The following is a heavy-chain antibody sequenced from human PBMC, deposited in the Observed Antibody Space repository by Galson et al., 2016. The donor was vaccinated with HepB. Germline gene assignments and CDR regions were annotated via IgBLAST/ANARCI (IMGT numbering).Heavy chain of an antibody. CDR2: MYSGGGT. J-gene: IGHJ4*02. Sequence: SLRLSRAASGFTFSSYAMHWVRQAPGKGLEWVSVMYSGGGTYYADSVRGRFTISRDNSKNTVYLQMNSLRAEDTAVYYCARLVLYDTSGSYYWGQGTLVTVSS. CDR3: ARLVLYDTSGSYY. V-gene: IGHV3-53*01. CDR1: GFTFSSYA. D-gene: IGHD3-22*01.